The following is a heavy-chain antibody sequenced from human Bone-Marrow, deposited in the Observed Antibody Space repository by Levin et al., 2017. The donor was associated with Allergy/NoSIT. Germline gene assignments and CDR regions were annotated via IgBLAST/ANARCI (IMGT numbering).Heavy chain of an antibody. CDR1: GFSLNTSRMR. CDR3: ARMQYYSQHVWWFDP. CDR2: IDWDDDK. Sequence: QTLSLTCTFSGFSLNTSRMRVSWIRQSPGKALEWLARIDWDDDKFYSTSLKTRLTISKDTSKNQVVLTMTNMDPVDTATYYCARMQYYSQHVWWFDPWGQGTQVTVSS. D-gene: IGHD2/OR15-2a*01. V-gene: IGHV2-70*04. J-gene: IGHJ5*02.